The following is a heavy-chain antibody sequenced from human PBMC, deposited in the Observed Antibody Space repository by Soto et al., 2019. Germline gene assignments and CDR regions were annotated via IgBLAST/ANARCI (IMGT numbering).Heavy chain of an antibody. J-gene: IGHJ5*02. CDR3: ARDARTGGSFGDL. D-gene: IGHD2-15*01. CDR2: IWYDGSQK. V-gene: IGHV3-33*01. CDR1: GFTFRSYG. Sequence: QVQLVESGGGVVQRGRSLRIYCAASGFTFRSYGMHWVRQAPGKGLEWVAVIWYDGSQKYYVDSVKGRFTISRDNSKNTLYLQMNSLRAEDTAVYYCARDARTGGSFGDLWRQGTLVTVSS.